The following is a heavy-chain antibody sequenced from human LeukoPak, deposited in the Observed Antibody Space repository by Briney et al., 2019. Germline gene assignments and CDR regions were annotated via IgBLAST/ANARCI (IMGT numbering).Heavy chain of an antibody. D-gene: IGHD3-3*01. CDR1: GGSFSGYY. Sequence: MSSETLSLTCAVYGGSFSGYYWSWIRQPPGKGLEWIGEINHSGSTNYNPSLKSRVTISVDTSKNQFSLKLSSVTAADTAVYYCARVRYYDFWSGYSEDAFDIWGQGTMVTVSS. V-gene: IGHV4-34*01. CDR2: INHSGST. J-gene: IGHJ3*02. CDR3: ARVRYYDFWSGYSEDAFDI.